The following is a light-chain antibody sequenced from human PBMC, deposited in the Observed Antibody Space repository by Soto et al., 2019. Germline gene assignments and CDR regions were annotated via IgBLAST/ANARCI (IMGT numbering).Light chain of an antibody. CDR3: QQYQNLWS. Sequence: IALTQSPATVSVSPGDRVTLSCWASQNIYSNLGWYQQRPGQAPRLIIYRASARPTGIPARFSGSGSGTEFTLTISILQSEDFATYDCQQYQNLWSFGRGTKVEIK. J-gene: IGKJ1*01. CDR1: QNIYSN. CDR2: RAS. V-gene: IGKV3-15*01.